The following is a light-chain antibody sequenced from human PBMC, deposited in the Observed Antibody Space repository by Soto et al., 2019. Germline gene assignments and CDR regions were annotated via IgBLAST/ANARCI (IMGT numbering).Light chain of an antibody. J-gene: IGLJ3*02. CDR2: DVF. V-gene: IGLV2-11*01. Sequence: QSVLTQPRSVSGSPGQSVTISCTGTSSDVGYYNYVSWYQRHPGKAPKLMIYDVFKRPSGVPDRFSGSKSGNTATLAISGLRFEDEADYYCAVWDDSLSGWVFGGGTKLTVL. CDR3: AVWDDSLSGWV. CDR1: SSDVGYYNY.